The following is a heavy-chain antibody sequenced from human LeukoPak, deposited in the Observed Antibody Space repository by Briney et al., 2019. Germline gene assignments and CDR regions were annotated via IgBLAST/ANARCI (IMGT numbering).Heavy chain of an antibody. D-gene: IGHD6-19*01. Sequence: ASVKVSCKASGYTFTSYDINWVRQATGQGLGRMGWMNLNSGNTGYAQKFQGRVTMTRNTSISTAYMELSSLGSEDTAVYYCARDGTAVAGKRLTWFDPWGQGALVTVST. CDR2: MNLNSGNT. CDR1: GYTFTSYD. CDR3: ARDGTAVAGKRLTWFDP. J-gene: IGHJ5*02. V-gene: IGHV1-8*01.